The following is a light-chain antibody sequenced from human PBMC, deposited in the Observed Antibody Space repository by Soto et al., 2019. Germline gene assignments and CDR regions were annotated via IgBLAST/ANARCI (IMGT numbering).Light chain of an antibody. V-gene: IGKV1D-12*01. CDR3: QQANSFPLT. Sequence: DIEMTQSPSSVSASVGDRVTITCRVSQDIRSWLAWYQQKPGKGPKLLIYGDSSLQSGVPSRFSGSGAETDFILTISSLQPEDCAIYYCQQANSFPLTVGGGTKVEIK. CDR2: GDS. J-gene: IGKJ4*01. CDR1: QDIRSW.